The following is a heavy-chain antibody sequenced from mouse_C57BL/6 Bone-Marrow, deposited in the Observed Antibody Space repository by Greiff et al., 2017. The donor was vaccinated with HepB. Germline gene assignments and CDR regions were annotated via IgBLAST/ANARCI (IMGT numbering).Heavy chain of an antibody. CDR1: GYTFTSYW. Sequence: DVKLQESGTVLARPGASVKMSCKTSGYTFTSYWMHWVKQRPGQGLEWIGAIYPGNSDTSYNQKFKGKAKLTAVTSASTAYMELSSLTNEDSAVYYCTKGYYYGSSSYAMDYWGQGTSVTVSS. CDR3: TKGYYYGSSSYAMDY. J-gene: IGHJ4*01. V-gene: IGHV1-5*01. D-gene: IGHD1-1*01. CDR2: IYPGNSDT.